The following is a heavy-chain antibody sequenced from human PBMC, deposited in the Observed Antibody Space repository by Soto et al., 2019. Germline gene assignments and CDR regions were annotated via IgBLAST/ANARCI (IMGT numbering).Heavy chain of an antibody. J-gene: IGHJ4*02. CDR3: ASRSSGWYFDY. D-gene: IGHD6-19*01. CDR1: GFXFSSYA. V-gene: IGHV3-23*01. Sequence: PGGSLRLSCAASGFXFSSYAMNWVRQAPGKGLEWVSVISGSGGSTYYADSVKGRFTISRDNSKNTLYLQMNSLRAEDTAVYYCASRSSGWYFDYWGQGTLVTVSS. CDR2: ISGSGGST.